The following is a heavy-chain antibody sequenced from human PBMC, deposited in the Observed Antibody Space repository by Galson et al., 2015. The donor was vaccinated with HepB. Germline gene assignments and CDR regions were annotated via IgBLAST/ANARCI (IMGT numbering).Heavy chain of an antibody. J-gene: IGHJ5*02. CDR2: ISSSGSYT. V-gene: IGHV3-11*06. Sequence: SLRLSCAASAFPFGDYYMSWIRQAPGKGLEWVSYISSSGSYTNYADSVKGRFTVSRDNAKSSLYLQMNSLRVEDTAVYYCARDFFRGVDPWGQGTLVTVSS. CDR1: AFPFGDYY. D-gene: IGHD3-3*01. CDR3: ARDFFRGVDP.